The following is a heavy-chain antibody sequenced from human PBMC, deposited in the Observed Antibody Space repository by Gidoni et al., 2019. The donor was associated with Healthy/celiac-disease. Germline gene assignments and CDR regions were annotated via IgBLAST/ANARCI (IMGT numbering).Heavy chain of an antibody. CDR3: ARAFAAPVEVVYYGMDV. V-gene: IGHV1-46*01. CDR1: GYTFTSYF. CDR2: LTPSGGST. D-gene: IGHD3-3*01. Sequence: QVQLVQSGAEVKRPGASVKVSGKASGYTFTSYFMHWSRQAPGQGLEWLGILTPSGGSTSYAQKFQGRVTMTRDTSTSTVYMEPSSLRSEDTAGYYCARAFAAPVEVVYYGMDVWGQGTTVTVSS. J-gene: IGHJ6*02.